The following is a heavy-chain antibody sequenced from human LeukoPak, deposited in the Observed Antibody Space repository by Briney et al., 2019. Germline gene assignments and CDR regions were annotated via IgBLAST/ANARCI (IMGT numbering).Heavy chain of an antibody. V-gene: IGHV3-7*01. CDR3: ARVALPFAFDM. Sequence: GGSLRLSCAASGFTFETHWMTWVRQAPGKGLEWVANIRPDGNEEHYVDSVKGRFTISRDNAKSSLYLQMNSLRAEDSALYYCARVALPFAFDMCGQGPGVIVSS. CDR1: GFTFETHW. CDR2: IRPDGNEE. J-gene: IGHJ3*02.